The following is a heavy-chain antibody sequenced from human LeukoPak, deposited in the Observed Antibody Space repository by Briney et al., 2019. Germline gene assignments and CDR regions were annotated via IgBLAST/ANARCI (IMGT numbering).Heavy chain of an antibody. D-gene: IGHD3-22*01. CDR1: GYTFTGYY. J-gene: IGHJ4*02. CDR3: ARGRYYYDSSGLIDY. V-gene: IGHV1-18*04. CDR2: INAYNGNT. Sequence: ASVKVSCKASGYTFTGYYMHWVRQAPGQGLEWMGWINAYNGNTNYAQKLQGRVTMATDTSTSTAYMELRSLRSDDTAVYYCARGRYYYDSSGLIDYWGQGTLVTVSS.